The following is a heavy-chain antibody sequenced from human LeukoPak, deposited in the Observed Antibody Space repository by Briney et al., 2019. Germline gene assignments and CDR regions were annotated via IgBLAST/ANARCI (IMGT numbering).Heavy chain of an antibody. J-gene: IGHJ5*02. V-gene: IGHV1-18*01. CDR2: ISAYNGNT. D-gene: IGHD3-10*01. CDR1: GYTFTSYG. CDR3: ARDSLVYYYGSGSYEP. Sequence: GASVKVSFKASGYTFTSYGISWVRQAPGQGGEWMGWISAYNGNTNYAQKLQGRVTMTTDTSTSTAYMELRSLRSDDTAVYYCARDSLVYYYGSGSYEPWGQGTLVTVSS.